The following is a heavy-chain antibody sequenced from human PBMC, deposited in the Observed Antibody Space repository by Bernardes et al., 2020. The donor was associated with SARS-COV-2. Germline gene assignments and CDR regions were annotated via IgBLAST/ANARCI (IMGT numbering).Heavy chain of an antibody. CDR2: IYYSGST. V-gene: IGHV4-31*03. CDR3: ARGTWGSFLPAPFFDN. Sequence: SETLSLTCTVSGDSIGSGSYYWTWIRQHPGKGLEWIGYIYYSGSTYYNPSLKSRVTISLDTSKNQFSLKLSSVTAADTAVYYCARGTWGSFLPAPFFDNWGQGTLVIVSS. J-gene: IGHJ4*02. D-gene: IGHD3-16*01. CDR1: GDSIGSGSYY.